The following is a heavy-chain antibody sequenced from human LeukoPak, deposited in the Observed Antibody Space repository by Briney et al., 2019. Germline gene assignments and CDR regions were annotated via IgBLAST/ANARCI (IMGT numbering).Heavy chain of an antibody. CDR2: I. CDR1: GFTFSSYS. D-gene: IGHD2/OR15-2a*01. V-gene: IGHV3-21*01. CDR3: ARVSILIVPYYAFDI. J-gene: IGHJ3*02. Sequence: PGGSLRLSCAASGFTFSSYSMKWVRQAPGKGLEWVSSIKGRFTISRDNAKNSLYLQMNSLRAEDTAVYYCARVSILIVPYYAFDIWGQGTMVTVSS.